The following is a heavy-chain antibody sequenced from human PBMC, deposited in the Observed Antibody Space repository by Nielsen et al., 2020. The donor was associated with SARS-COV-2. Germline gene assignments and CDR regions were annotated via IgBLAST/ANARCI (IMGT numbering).Heavy chain of an antibody. D-gene: IGHD3-10*01. Sequence: GGSLRLSCAASGFTFDDYAMHWVRQAPGKGLEWVSGISWNSGSIGYADSVKGRFTISRDNAKSSLYLQMNSLRAEDTALYYCAKGGSRSYYGSGSHAFYYYYGMDVWGQGTTVTVSS. V-gene: IGHV3-9*01. CDR3: AKGGSRSYYGSGSHAFYYYYGMDV. CDR2: ISWNSGSI. CDR1: GFTFDDYA. J-gene: IGHJ6*02.